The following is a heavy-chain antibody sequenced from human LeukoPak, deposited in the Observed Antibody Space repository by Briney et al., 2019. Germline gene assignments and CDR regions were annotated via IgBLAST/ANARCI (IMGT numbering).Heavy chain of an antibody. V-gene: IGHV3-23*01. CDR1: GFTFSSYT. CDR2: IGGDGGGGT. J-gene: IGHJ4*02. Sequence: GGSLRLSCAASGFTFSSYTMAWVRQAPGGGLEWASGIGGDGGGGTYYADSVRGRFAISRDNSKGTLYLQMNSLRVEDTAVYYCVKDFGRNLGGPGYWGRGTLVTVSS. CDR3: VKDFGRNLGGPGY. D-gene: IGHD3-10*01.